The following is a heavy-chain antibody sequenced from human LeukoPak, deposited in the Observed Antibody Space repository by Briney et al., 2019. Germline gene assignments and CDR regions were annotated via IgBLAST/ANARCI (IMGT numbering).Heavy chain of an antibody. Sequence: PGGSLRLSCVASGFTFSNYAMGWVRQAPGKGLEWVSVISGSETSTYYAGSVKGRFIVSRGNSKNTVFLQMNRLRAEDTAVYYCAKCDGNYLYWYFDVWGRGTLASVSS. J-gene: IGHJ2*01. CDR1: GFTFSNYA. CDR2: ISGSETST. V-gene: IGHV3-23*01. D-gene: IGHD1-7*01. CDR3: AKCDGNYLYWYFDV.